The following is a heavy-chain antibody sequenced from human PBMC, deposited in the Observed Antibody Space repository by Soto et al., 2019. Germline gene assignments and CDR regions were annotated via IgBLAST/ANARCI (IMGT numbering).Heavy chain of an antibody. CDR3: TRRGWSQYSYYIDV. CDR1: GPSFSGYY. D-gene: IGHD6-19*01. V-gene: IGHV4-34*01. Sequence: PSETLSLTCAVYGPSFSGYYWSWIRQPPGKGLEWIGEINHSGSTNYNPSLKSRVTISVDTSKNQFSLKLSSVTAADTAVYYCTRRGWSQYSYYIDVWGQGTTVTVSS. CDR2: INHSGST. J-gene: IGHJ6*03.